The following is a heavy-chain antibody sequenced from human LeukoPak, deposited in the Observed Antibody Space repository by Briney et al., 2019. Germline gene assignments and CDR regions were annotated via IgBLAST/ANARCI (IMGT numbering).Heavy chain of an antibody. D-gene: IGHD6-13*01. V-gene: IGHV3-23*01. CDR1: GFIFSSYS. J-gene: IGHJ6*02. CDR3: AKAASSSWPSYYYGMDV. CDR2: ITGSGGNT. Sequence: GGSLRLSCAASGFIFSSYSMSWVRQAPGKGLEWVSVITGSGGNTYYADSVKGRFAISKDNSKNTVYLQMSSLRVDDTAVYYCAKAASSSWPSYYYGMDVWGQGTTVTVSS.